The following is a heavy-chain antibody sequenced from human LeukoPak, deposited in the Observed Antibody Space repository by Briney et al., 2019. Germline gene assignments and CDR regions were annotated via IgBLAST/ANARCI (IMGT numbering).Heavy chain of an antibody. CDR2: IRQDGHEN. CDR1: GFTFSQYW. CDR3: ARDSSTYAGPPDY. V-gene: IGHV3-7*01. Sequence: GGSLRLSCAASGFTFSQYWMSWVRQAPGKGLEWVANIRQDGHENYYADSVKGRFTISRDNAKNSLFLQMNSLRAEDTAVYYCARDSSTYAGPPDYWGQGTLVTVSS. J-gene: IGHJ4*02. D-gene: IGHD2-2*01.